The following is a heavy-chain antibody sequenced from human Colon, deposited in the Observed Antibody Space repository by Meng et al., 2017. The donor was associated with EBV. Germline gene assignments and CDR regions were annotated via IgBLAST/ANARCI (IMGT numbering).Heavy chain of an antibody. V-gene: IGHV1-18*01. CDR3: VKGTPGRSYCDY. CDR1: PYAFGTYG. CDR2: FVNYRDT. D-gene: IGHD3-10*01. J-gene: IGHJ4*02. Sequence: VLLRQAGPEVERPGASVRVSCKASPYAFGTYGISWVRQAPGLGLEWMGWFVNYRDTYPAPKFQDRVTMTTDTHTNTVIMELRSLTSDDTAVYYCVKGTPGRSYCDYWGQGTLVTVSS.